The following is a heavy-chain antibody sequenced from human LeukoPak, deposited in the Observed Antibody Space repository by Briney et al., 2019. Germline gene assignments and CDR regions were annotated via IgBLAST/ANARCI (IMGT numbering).Heavy chain of an antibody. CDR3: ARISGDCSSTSCSD. V-gene: IGHV1-69*06. D-gene: IGHD2-2*01. CDR2: IIPIFGTA. CDR1: GGTFSSYA. Sequence: ASVKVSCKASGGTFSSYAISWVRQAPGQGLEWTGGIIPIFGTANYAQKFQGRVTITADKSTSTAYMELSSLRSEDTAVYYCARISGDCSSTSCSDWGQGTLVTVSS. J-gene: IGHJ4*02.